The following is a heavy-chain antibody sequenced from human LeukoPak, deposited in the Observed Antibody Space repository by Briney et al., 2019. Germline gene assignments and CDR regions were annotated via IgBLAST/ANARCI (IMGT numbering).Heavy chain of an antibody. CDR3: ARKGTGTELNFDY. Sequence: SETLSLTCAVYGGSFSGYYWSWIRQPPGKGLEWIGEINHSGSTNYNPSLKSRVTISVDTSKNRFSLKLSSVTAADTAVYYCARKGTGTELNFDYWGQGTLVTVSS. J-gene: IGHJ4*02. CDR2: INHSGST. D-gene: IGHD1-1*01. V-gene: IGHV4-34*01. CDR1: GGSFSGYY.